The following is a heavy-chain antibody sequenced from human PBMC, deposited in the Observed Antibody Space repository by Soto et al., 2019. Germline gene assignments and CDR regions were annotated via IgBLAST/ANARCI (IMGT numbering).Heavy chain of an antibody. V-gene: IGHV4-38-2*01. D-gene: IGHD3-10*01. CDR1: GYSISRGYY. CDR3: ARSSLRGVFGP. J-gene: IGHJ5*02. Sequence: PSETLSLTCGVSGYSISRGYYWDWIRQPPGKGLEWIGRIYHSGTTSYNPSLKSRVTISVDTSKNQFYLKVNSVTAADTAVYYCARSSLRGVFGPWGQGTLVTVSS. CDR2: IYHSGTT.